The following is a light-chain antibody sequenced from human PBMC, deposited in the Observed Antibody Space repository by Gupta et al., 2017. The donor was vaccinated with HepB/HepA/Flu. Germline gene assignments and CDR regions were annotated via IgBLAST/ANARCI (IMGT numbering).Light chain of an antibody. V-gene: IGLV1-40*01. CDR2: GNS. Sequence: QSVLTQPPSVSGAPGPRVTITCPASTSNIGAPHDVHWYQQLPGTAPKLLIYGNSNRRSGVPDRFSASKSSTSASLAITGLQAEDEADYYCLSYDSRLSVYVFGPGTKVTVL. CDR1: TSNIGAPHD. J-gene: IGLJ1*01. CDR3: LSYDSRLSVYV.